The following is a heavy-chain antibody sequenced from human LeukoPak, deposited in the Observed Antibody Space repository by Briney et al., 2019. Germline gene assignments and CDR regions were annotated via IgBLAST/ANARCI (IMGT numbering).Heavy chain of an antibody. J-gene: IGHJ4*02. Sequence: GGSLRLSCAASGFTFSSYEMNWVRQAPGKGLEWVSYISSSGSTIYYADSVKGRFTISRDNAKNSLYLQMNSLRAEDTAVYYCARDLGTMVRGGSFDYWGQGTLVTVSS. D-gene: IGHD3-10*01. CDR2: ISSSGSTI. CDR1: GFTFSSYE. CDR3: ARDLGTMVRGGSFDY. V-gene: IGHV3-48*03.